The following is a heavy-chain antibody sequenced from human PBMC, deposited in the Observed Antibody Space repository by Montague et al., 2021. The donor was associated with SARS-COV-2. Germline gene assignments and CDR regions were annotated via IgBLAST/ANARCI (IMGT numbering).Heavy chain of an antibody. CDR2: IYYRWTT. CDR3: ARELQYNWFDP. Sequence: SETLSLTCTVSGGSIDSYYWSWLRQPPGKGLEWICYIYYRWTTNYNPSLESRVTMSVDTSKNQFTLNLSSVTAADTAMDYCARELQYNWFDPWGQGTLVTVSS. V-gene: IGHV4-59*01. J-gene: IGHJ5*02. CDR1: GGSIDSYY. D-gene: IGHD2-21*02.